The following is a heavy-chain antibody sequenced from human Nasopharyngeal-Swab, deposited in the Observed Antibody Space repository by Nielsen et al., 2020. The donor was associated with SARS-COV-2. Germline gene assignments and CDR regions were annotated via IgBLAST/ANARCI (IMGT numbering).Heavy chain of an antibody. CDR3: AAKSSAWTGYLSDF. CDR1: GFTFTTYA. D-gene: IGHD6-19*01. Sequence: GESLKISCEASGFTFTTYAMSWVRQAPGKGLEWVSGISGSGDTTYYAHSVKGRFTIPRDNSKKTLYLQMHSLRAEDTAVYYCAAKSSAWTGYLSDFWGQGTLVTVSS. J-gene: IGHJ4*02. CDR2: ISGSGDTT. V-gene: IGHV3-23*01.